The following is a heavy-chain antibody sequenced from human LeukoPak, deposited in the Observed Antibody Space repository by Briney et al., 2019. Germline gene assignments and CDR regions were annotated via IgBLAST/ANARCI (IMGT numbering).Heavy chain of an antibody. CDR3: ASSTVVARGFDY. J-gene: IGHJ4*02. D-gene: IGHD4-23*01. Sequence: SETLSLTCTVSGGSISSYYWSWIRQPPGKGLEWIGYIYYSGSTNYNPSLKSRVTISVDTSKNQFSLKLSSVTAADTAVYYCASSTVVARGFDYWGQGTLVTVSS. CDR2: IYYSGST. CDR1: GGSISSYY. V-gene: IGHV4-59*01.